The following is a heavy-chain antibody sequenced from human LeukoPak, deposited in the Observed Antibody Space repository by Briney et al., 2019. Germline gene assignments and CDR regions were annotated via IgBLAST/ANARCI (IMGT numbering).Heavy chain of an antibody. Sequence: SETLSLTCAVYGGSFSGYYWSWIRQPPGKGLEWIGEINHSGSTNYNPSLKSRVTISVDTSKNQFSLKLSSVTAADTAVYYCAREPMWGSGRYFDYWGQGTLVTVSS. D-gene: IGHD3-10*01. V-gene: IGHV4-34*01. CDR3: AREPMWGSGRYFDY. CDR1: GGSFSGYY. J-gene: IGHJ4*02. CDR2: INHSGST.